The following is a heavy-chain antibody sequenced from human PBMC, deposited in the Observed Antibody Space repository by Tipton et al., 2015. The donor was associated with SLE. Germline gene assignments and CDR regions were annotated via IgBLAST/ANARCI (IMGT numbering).Heavy chain of an antibody. Sequence: TLSLTCAVYGGSFSGYYWSWIRQPPGTGLEWIGEINHSGSTNYNPSLKSRVTISVDTSKNQFSLQLSSVTAADTAVYYCARARQQLDAFDIWGQGTMVTVSS. V-gene: IGHV4-34*01. CDR2: INHSGST. CDR1: GGSFSGYY. CDR3: ARARQQLDAFDI. D-gene: IGHD6-13*01. J-gene: IGHJ3*02.